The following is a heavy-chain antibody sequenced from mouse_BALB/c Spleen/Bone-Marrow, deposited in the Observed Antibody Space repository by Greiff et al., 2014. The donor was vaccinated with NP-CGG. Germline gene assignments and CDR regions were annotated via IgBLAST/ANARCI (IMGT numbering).Heavy chain of an antibody. V-gene: IGHV3-2*02. CDR1: GYSITSDYA. Sequence: EVKLMESGPGLVKPSRSLSLTCTVTGYSITSDYAWNWIRQFQGNKLEWMGYISYSSSTNYNPSLKSRISITRDTSKNQFFLQLNSVTAEDTATYYCARGDYGDYAMDYWGQGTSVTVSS. CDR3: ARGDYGDYAMDY. D-gene: IGHD1-2*01. CDR2: ISYSSST. J-gene: IGHJ4*01.